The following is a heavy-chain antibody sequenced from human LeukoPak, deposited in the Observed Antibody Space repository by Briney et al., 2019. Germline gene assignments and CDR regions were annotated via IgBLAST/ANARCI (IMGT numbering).Heavy chain of an antibody. D-gene: IGHD3-10*01. V-gene: IGHV4-61*02. J-gene: IGHJ4*02. CDR3: ARDGLWFGEDFDY. CDR1: GGSISRGSYY. Sequence: SETLSLTCTVSGGSISRGSYYWSWIRQPAGKGLEWIGRIYTSGSTNYNPSLKSRVTISVDTSKNQFSLKLSSVTAADTAVYYCARDGLWFGEDFDYWGQGTLVTVSS. CDR2: IYTSGST.